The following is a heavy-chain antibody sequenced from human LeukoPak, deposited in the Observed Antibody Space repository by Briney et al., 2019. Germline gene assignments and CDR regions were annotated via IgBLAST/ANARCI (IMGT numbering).Heavy chain of an antibody. D-gene: IGHD6-6*01. CDR1: GGSFTTHY. CDR3: ARDIGLDYSSSSFASDI. V-gene: IGHV4-4*07. J-gene: IGHJ3*02. Sequence: SETLSFTCTVSGGSFTTHYWNWFRQPAGKGLEWIGRIYSGGSTNYKSSLKSRVIMSIDTSKRQLSLKLSSVTAADTAIYYCARDIGLDYSSSSFASDIWGPGTLVIVSS. CDR2: IYSGGST.